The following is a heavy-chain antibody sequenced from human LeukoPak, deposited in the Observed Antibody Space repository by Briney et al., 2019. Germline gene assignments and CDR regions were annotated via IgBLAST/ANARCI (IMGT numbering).Heavy chain of an antibody. D-gene: IGHD2-8*01. CDR3: ARGNGPFDP. CDR2: IYNSGST. CDR1: GGSISSYNW. Sequence: SGTLSLTCAVSGGSISSYNWWSWVRQPPGKGLEWIGEIYNSGSTNYNPSLKSRVTISVDNSKNQFSLKVSFVTAADTAVYYCARGNGPFDPWGQGTLVTVSS. V-gene: IGHV4-4*02. J-gene: IGHJ5*02.